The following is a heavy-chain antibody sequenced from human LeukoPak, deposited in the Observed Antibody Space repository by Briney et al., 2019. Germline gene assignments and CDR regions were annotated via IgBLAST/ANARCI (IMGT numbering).Heavy chain of an antibody. CDR1: GYTFTSYD. CDR2: MNPNNGNT. J-gene: IGHJ5*02. Sequence: ASVKVSCKASGYTFTSYDINWARQATGQGLEWMGWMNPNNGNTAYAQNFQGRVTMTRDTSISTAYMELSSLRSDDTAVYYCARGLYCTGGSCYWFDPWGQGTLVTVSS. D-gene: IGHD2-15*01. V-gene: IGHV1-8*01. CDR3: ARGLYCTGGSCYWFDP.